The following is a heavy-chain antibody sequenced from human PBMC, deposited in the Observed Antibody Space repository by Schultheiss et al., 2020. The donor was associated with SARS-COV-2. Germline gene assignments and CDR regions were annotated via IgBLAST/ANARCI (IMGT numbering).Heavy chain of an antibody. J-gene: IGHJ4*02. V-gene: IGHV4-39*07. D-gene: IGHD3-3*01. CDR3: ARGGFGGIDY. CDR1: GGSISSSSYY. Sequence: SETLSLTCTVSGGSISSSSYYWSWIRQPPGKGLEWIGEINHSGSTNYNPSLKSRVTISLDTSKNQFSLKLSSVTAADTAVYYCARGGFGGIDYWGQGTLVTVSS. CDR2: INHSGST.